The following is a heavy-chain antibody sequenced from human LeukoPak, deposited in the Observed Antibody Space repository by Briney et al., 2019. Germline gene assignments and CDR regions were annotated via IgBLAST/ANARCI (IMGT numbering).Heavy chain of an antibody. D-gene: IGHD5-18*01. J-gene: IGHJ4*02. CDR1: GFTFSSYA. CDR3: ARDPGDSFYYFDY. CDR2: ISGSGSST. V-gene: IGHV3-23*01. Sequence: PGGSLRLSCAASGFTFSSYAMTWVRQAPEKGLEWVSAISGSGSSTSYADSVKGRFTISRDNSKNMLYLQMNSLRAEDTAVYYCARDPGDSFYYFDYWGQGTLVTVSS.